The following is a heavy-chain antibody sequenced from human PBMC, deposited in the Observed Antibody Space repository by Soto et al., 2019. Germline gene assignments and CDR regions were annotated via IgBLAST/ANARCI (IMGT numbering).Heavy chain of an antibody. Sequence: GESLKISCKGSEYSFTNYWIAWVRQMPGKGLEWMGIIYPGDSDTRYSPSFQGQITISADKSISTAYLQWSSLKASDTAMYYCARSIASGWRDALDFWGQGTMVTVSS. V-gene: IGHV5-51*01. CDR2: IYPGDSDT. CDR3: ARSIASGWRDALDF. CDR1: EYSFTNYW. J-gene: IGHJ3*01. D-gene: IGHD6-19*01.